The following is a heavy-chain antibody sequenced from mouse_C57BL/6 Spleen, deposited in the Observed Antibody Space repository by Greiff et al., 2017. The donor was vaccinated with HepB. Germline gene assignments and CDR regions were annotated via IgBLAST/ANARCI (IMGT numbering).Heavy chain of an antibody. Sequence: EVQLQESGEGLVKPGGSLKLSCAASGFTFSSYAMSWVRQTPEKRLEWVAYISSGGDYIYYADTVKGRFTISRDNARNTLYLQMSSLKSEDTAMYYCTRDRNPWITTVVAPFDYWGQGTTLTVSS. CDR3: TRDRNPWITTVVAPFDY. V-gene: IGHV5-9-1*02. CDR1: GFTFSSYA. D-gene: IGHD1-1*01. CDR2: ISSGGDYI. J-gene: IGHJ2*01.